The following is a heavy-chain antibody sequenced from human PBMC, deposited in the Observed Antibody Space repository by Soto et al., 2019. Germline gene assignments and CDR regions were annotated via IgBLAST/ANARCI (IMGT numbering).Heavy chain of an antibody. CDR2: IYYSGST. CDR3: ASRGYNWNYGQYFQH. V-gene: IGHV4-59*08. J-gene: IGHJ1*01. Sequence: SEILSLTCTVSGGSISSYYWSWIRQPPGKGLEWIGYIYYSGSTNYNPSLKSRVTISVDTSKNQFSLKLSSVTAADTAVYYCASRGYNWNYGQYFQHWGQGTLVTVSS. CDR1: GGSISSYY. D-gene: IGHD1-7*01.